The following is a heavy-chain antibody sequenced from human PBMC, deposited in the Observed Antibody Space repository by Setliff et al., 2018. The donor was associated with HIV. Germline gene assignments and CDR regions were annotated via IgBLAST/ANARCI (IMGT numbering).Heavy chain of an antibody. Sequence: GESLKISYKASGYSFTSHWVAWVRQTAGKGLEWMGIIYPDDSDTRYSQAFQGQVTISVDKSISTAYLQWSSLKASDTAMYYCARLGYYHFWSGPEGYMDVWGKGTTVTVSS. D-gene: IGHD3-3*01. CDR2: IYPDDSDT. CDR1: GYSFTSHW. V-gene: IGHV5-51*01. CDR3: ARLGYYHFWSGPEGYMDV. J-gene: IGHJ6*03.